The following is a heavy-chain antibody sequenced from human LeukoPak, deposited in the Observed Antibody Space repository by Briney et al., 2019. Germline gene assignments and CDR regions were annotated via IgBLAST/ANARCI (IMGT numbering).Heavy chain of an antibody. V-gene: IGHV3-20*04. CDR1: GFTFSSYV. CDR3: ARPYSSSWSYYMDV. D-gene: IGHD6-13*01. Sequence: GGSLRLSCAASGFTFSSYVMSWVRQAPGKGLEWVSGISGSGGSTGYADSVKGRFTISRDNAKNSLYLQMNSLRAEDTALYYCARPYSSSWSYYMDVWGKGTTVTVSS. CDR2: ISGSGGST. J-gene: IGHJ6*03.